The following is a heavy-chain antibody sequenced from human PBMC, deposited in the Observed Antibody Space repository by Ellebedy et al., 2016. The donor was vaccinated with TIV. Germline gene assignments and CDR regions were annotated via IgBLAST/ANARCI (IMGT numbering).Heavy chain of an antibody. V-gene: IGHV1-3*01. D-gene: IGHD3-16*01. J-gene: IGHJ4*02. CDR1: GYTFSSSK. Sequence: AASVKVSCKASGYTFSSSKMHWVRQAPGQRLEWMGWINAGNGNKKHSQKVQGRVTLTRDTSASTAYMELSSLRSEDTAVYYCARDWGWGGDYWGQGTLVTVSS. CDR3: ARDWGWGGDY. CDR2: INAGNGNK.